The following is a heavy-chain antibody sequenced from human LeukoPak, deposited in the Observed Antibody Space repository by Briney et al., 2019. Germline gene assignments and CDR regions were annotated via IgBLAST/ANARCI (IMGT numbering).Heavy chain of an antibody. Sequence: GGSLRLSCAASGFTFRSYALTWVRQAPGKGLEWVSGISGSGGSTYYADSVKGRFTISRDNSKNTLYLQMNSLRAEDTAVYYCAKDLYSGSYWGQGTLVTVSS. V-gene: IGHV3-23*01. J-gene: IGHJ4*02. CDR2: ISGSGGST. CDR1: GFTFRSYA. D-gene: IGHD1-26*01. CDR3: AKDLYSGSY.